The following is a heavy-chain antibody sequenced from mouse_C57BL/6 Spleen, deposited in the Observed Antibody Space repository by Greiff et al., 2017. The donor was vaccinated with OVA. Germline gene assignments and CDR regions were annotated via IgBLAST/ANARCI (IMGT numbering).Heavy chain of an antibody. Sequence: QVQLQQPGAELVKPGASVKLSCKASGYTFTSYWMQWVKQRPGQGLEWIGEIDPSDSYTNYNQKFKGKATLTVDTSSSTAYMQLSSLTSEDSAVYYCARGGLRPFGYWGQGTTLTVSS. CDR1: GYTFTSYW. V-gene: IGHV1-50*01. CDR2: IDPSDSYT. D-gene: IGHD2-4*01. J-gene: IGHJ2*01. CDR3: ARGGLRPFGY.